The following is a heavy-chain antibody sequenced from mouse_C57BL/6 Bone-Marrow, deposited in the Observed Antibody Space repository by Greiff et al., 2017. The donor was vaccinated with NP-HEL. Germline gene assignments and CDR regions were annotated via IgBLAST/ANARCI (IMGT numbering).Heavy chain of an antibody. CDR1: GFTFSDYY. V-gene: IGHV5-12*01. D-gene: IGHD1-1*01. J-gene: IGHJ1*03. Sequence: DVMLVESGGGLVQPGGSLKLSCAASGFTFSDYYMYWVRQTPEKRLEWVAYISNGGGSTYYPDTVKGRFTISRDNAKNTLYLQMSRLKSEDTAMYYCARRKFYYWYFDVWGTGTTVTVSS. CDR3: ARRKFYYWYFDV. CDR2: ISNGGGST.